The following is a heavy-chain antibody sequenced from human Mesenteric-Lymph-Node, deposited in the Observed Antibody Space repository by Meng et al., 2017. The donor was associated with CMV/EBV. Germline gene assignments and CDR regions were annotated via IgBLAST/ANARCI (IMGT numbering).Heavy chain of an antibody. CDR2: IYGVGRT. CDR1: GFTVTANY. J-gene: IGHJ6*02. Sequence: GESLKISCVVSGFTVTANYMSWVRQAPGKGLEWVSVIYGVGRTHYADSVKGRFTISRDNSKNTLYLQMNSLRAEDTAVYYCAKGNYGVVKYGMDVWGQGTTVTVSS. CDR3: AKGNYGVVKYGMDV. D-gene: IGHD1-7*01. V-gene: IGHV3-53*01.